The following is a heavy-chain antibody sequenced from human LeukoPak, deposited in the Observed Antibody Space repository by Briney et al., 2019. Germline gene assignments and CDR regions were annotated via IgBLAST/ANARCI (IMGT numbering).Heavy chain of an antibody. CDR3: ARAAVLDY. Sequence: GESLKISCKASGYTFTSYWIGLGRQMPGKGLGWMGIIYPGDSDTRYRPSFQGQATTSADNSTNTAYLQWRSLKAWDTAMYYCARAAVLDYWGQGKLVTVSS. V-gene: IGHV5-51*01. CDR2: IYPGDSDT. CDR1: GYTFTSYW. J-gene: IGHJ4*02. D-gene: IGHD2-15*01.